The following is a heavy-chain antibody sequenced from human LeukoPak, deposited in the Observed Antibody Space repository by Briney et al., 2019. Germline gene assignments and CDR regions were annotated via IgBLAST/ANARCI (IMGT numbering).Heavy chain of an antibody. CDR1: GYTFTSYG. CDR2: ISAYNGNT. CDR3: GRGIFTMVRGVIHYYYGMDV. Sequence: ASVKVSCKASGYTFTSYGISWVRQAPGQGLEWMGWISAYNGNTNYAQKLQGRVTMTTDTSTSTAYMELRSLRSDDTAVYYCGRGIFTMVRGVIHYYYGMDVWGQGTTVTVSS. D-gene: IGHD3-10*01. V-gene: IGHV1-18*01. J-gene: IGHJ6*02.